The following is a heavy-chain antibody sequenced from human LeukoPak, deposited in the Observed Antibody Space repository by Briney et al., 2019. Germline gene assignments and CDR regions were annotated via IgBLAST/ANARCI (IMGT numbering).Heavy chain of an antibody. V-gene: IGHV4-39*07. Sequence: SETLSLTCTVSGDSVSSSSYYWGWIRQPPGKGLEWIGSIHDSETTFYNPSLKSRVTISVDTSKNQFSLKLSSVTAADTAVYYCARGRYGWLPFDYWGQGTLVTVSS. CDR3: ARGRYGWLPFDY. CDR1: GDSVSSSSYY. J-gene: IGHJ4*02. CDR2: IHDSETT. D-gene: IGHD3-16*01.